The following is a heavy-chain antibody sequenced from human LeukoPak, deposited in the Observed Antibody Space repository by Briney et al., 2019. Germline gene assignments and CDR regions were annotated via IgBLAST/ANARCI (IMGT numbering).Heavy chain of an antibody. V-gene: IGHV3-48*01. CDR1: GFTFSSYS. CDR3: ARAVGYCSSSICYRFDY. Sequence: PGGSLRLSCAASGFTFSSYSMIWVRQAPGKGLEWVSYISSSSSTIYYADSVKGQFTISRDNDKNSLYLQMNSLRAEDTAVYYCARAVGYCSSSICYRFDYWGQGTLVTVSS. CDR2: ISSSSSTI. D-gene: IGHD2-2*01. J-gene: IGHJ4*02.